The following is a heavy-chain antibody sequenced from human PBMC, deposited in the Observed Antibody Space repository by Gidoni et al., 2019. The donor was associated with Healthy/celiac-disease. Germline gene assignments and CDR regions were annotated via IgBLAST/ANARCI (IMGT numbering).Heavy chain of an antibody. Sequence: EVQLVESGGGLVQPGRSLRLSCAASGFTFDDYAMHWVRQAPGKGLEWVSGISWNSGSIGYADSVKGRFTISRDNAKNSLYLQMNSLRAEDTALYYCAKDGDYYDSSGYWYFDLWGRGTLVTVSS. J-gene: IGHJ2*01. CDR3: AKDGDYYDSSGYWYFDL. CDR1: GFTFDDYA. V-gene: IGHV3-9*01. D-gene: IGHD3-22*01. CDR2: ISWNSGSI.